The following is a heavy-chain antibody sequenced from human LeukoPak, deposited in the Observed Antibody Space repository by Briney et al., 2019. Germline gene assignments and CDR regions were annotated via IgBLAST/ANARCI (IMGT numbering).Heavy chain of an antibody. CDR2: IYYSGST. CDR3: ARVRYCSSTSCDRNYYYYGIDV. Sequence: SQTLSLTCTVSGRSKSSGGYSWSWIRQHPGKGLEWIGYIYYSGSTYYNPSLKSRVTISVDTSKNQFSLKLSSVTAADTAVYYCARVRYCSSTSCDRNYYYYGIDVWGQGTTVTVSS. V-gene: IGHV4-31*03. J-gene: IGHJ6*02. CDR1: GRSKSSGGYS. D-gene: IGHD2-2*01.